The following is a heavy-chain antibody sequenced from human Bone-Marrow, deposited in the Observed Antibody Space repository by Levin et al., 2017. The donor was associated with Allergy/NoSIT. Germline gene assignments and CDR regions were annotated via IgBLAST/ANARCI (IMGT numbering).Heavy chain of an antibody. Sequence: GGSLRLSCAASGFRFSSYAMSWVRQAPGKGLEWVASISGSGGSTADSVKGRFTIFRADSRNTVHLQMNSLRAEDTAVYYCARDWTAAGDFDYWGQGSLVTVSS. J-gene: IGHJ4*02. CDR2: ISGSGG. D-gene: IGHD3-16*01. CDR3: ARDWTAAGDFDY. CDR1: GFRFSSYA. V-gene: IGHV3-23*01.